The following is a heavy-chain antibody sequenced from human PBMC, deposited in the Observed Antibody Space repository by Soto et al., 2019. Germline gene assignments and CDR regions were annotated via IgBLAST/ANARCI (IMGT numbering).Heavy chain of an antibody. V-gene: IGHV4-59*01. Sequence: ASETRSLTCTVPGGSISYSYWSWIRQAPGQRLEWIGYIYYSGSTNYNPSLKGRVTISVDTSKNQFSLKLSSVTAADTAVYYCARTYYYDSSGYPVAFDIWGQGTMVTVS. D-gene: IGHD3-22*01. CDR3: ARTYYYDSSGYPVAFDI. CDR1: GGSISYSY. J-gene: IGHJ3*02. CDR2: IYYSGST.